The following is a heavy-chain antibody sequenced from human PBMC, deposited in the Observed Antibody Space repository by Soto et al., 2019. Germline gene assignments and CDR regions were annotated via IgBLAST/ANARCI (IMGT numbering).Heavy chain of an antibody. Sequence: ASVKVSCKASGYTFTSYGISWVRQAPGQGLEWMGWISGYNGNTNYAQKLQGRVTMTTDTSTSTAYMELRSLRSDDTAVYYCARDRTTVTPTGGDYWGQGTLVTVSS. D-gene: IGHD4-17*01. CDR3: ARDRTTVTPTGGDY. J-gene: IGHJ4*02. CDR2: ISGYNGNT. V-gene: IGHV1-18*01. CDR1: GYTFTSYG.